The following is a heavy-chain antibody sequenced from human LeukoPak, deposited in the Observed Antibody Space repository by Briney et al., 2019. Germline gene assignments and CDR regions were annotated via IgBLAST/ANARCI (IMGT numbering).Heavy chain of an antibody. V-gene: IGHV4-39*01. J-gene: IGHJ4*02. Sequence: SETLSLTCTVSGGSLSSSSYYWGWIRQPPGKGLEWIGSIYYSGSTYYNPSLKSRVTISVDTSKNQFSLKLSSVTAADTAVYYCARHKITMVRGVPDYWGQGTLVTVSS. CDR2: IYYSGST. CDR1: GGSLSSSSYY. CDR3: ARHKITMVRGVPDY. D-gene: IGHD3-10*01.